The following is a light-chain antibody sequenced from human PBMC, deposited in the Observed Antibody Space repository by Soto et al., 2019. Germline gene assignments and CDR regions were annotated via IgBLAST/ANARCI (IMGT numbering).Light chain of an antibody. CDR3: QQSYSFPIT. V-gene: IGKV1D-12*01. CDR2: GAS. J-gene: IGKJ5*01. CDR1: QDIAGY. Sequence: DIQVTQSPSSVYASVGDLFTITCRASQDIAGYVAWYQHKPGRTPELLIHGASRLQSGVPARCSGSGSGTDFTLSINSLQPEDFATYYCQQSYSFPITFGQGTRLEIK.